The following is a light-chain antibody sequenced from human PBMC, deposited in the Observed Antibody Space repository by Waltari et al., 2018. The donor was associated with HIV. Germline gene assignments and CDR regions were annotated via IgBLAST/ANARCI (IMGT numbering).Light chain of an antibody. V-gene: IGKV3-11*01. CDR3: QQRSNWPPLT. Sequence: EIVLTQSPATLSLSPGERATLSCRASQSVSNYLAWYQQKPGQPPRLLIYDASNRATGIPARFSGSGSWTDFTLTISSLEPEDSAVYYCQQRSNWPPLTFGGGTKVEI. CDR2: DAS. CDR1: QSVSNY. J-gene: IGKJ4*01.